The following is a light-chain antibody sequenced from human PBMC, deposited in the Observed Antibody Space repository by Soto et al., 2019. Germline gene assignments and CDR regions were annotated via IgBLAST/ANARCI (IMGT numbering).Light chain of an antibody. CDR1: QSVSSH. CDR3: QQYNKLRWT. Sequence: EAVMTQSPATLSVSPGERATLSCRASQSVSSHLAWYQQRPGQTTRLLIYGASAGATGIPARFSGSESGTEFTLTLTRLQSEDFAIYYCQQYNKLRWTFRQGTQVEIK. CDR2: GAS. J-gene: IGKJ1*01. V-gene: IGKV3-15*01.